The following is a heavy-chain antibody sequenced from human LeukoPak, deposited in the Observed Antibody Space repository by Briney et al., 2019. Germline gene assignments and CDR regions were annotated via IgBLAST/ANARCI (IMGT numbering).Heavy chain of an antibody. CDR1: GFTFSSYW. V-gene: IGHV3-74*01. CDR2: INTDGSST. D-gene: IGHD6-13*01. CDR3: ARDMYTTSWYGDY. Sequence: GGSLRLSCAASGFTFSSYWTHWVRQAPEKGLVWVSRINTDGSSTSYADSVKGRFTISRDNAKNTLYLQMNSLRAEDTAVYYCARDMYTTSWYGDYWGQGTLVTVSS. J-gene: IGHJ4*02.